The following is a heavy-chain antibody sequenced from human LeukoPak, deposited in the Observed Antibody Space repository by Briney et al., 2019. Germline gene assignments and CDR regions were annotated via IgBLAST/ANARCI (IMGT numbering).Heavy chain of an antibody. Sequence: GGSLRLSCAASGFTFSSYSMNWVRQAPGKGLERVSAISGSGGSTYYADSVKGRFTISRDNSKNTLYLQMNSLRAEDTAVYYCAKIVDTAIVDYWGQGTLVTVSS. V-gene: IGHV3-23*01. CDR3: AKIVDTAIVDY. CDR1: GFTFSSYS. J-gene: IGHJ4*02. CDR2: ISGSGGST. D-gene: IGHD5-18*01.